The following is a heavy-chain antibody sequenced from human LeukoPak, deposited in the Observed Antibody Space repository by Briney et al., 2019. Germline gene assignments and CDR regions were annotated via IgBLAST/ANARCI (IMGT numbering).Heavy chain of an antibody. CDR3: ARGPDTAMVKYYYYMDV. Sequence: SETLSLTCAVYGGSFSGYYWSWIRQPPGKGLEWIGEINHSGSTNYNPSLKSRVTISVDTSKSQFSLKLSSVTAADTAVYYCARGPDTAMVKYYYYMDVWGKGTTVTVSS. J-gene: IGHJ6*03. D-gene: IGHD5-18*01. CDR2: INHSGST. CDR1: GGSFSGYY. V-gene: IGHV4-34*01.